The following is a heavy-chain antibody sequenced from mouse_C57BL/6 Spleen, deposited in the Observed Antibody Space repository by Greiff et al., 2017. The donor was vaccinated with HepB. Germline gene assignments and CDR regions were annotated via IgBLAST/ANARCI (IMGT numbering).Heavy chain of an antibody. D-gene: IGHD2-1*01. V-gene: IGHV5-6*01. CDR2: ISSGGSYT. Sequence: EVKLVESGGDLVKPGGSLKLSCAASGFTFSSYGMSWVRQTPDKRLEWVATISSGGSYTYYPDSVKGRFTISRDNAKNTLYLQMSSLKSEDTAMYYCARHEGGNYESYYGMDYWGQGTSVTVSS. J-gene: IGHJ4*01. CDR1: GFTFSSYG. CDR3: ARHEGGNYESYYGMDY.